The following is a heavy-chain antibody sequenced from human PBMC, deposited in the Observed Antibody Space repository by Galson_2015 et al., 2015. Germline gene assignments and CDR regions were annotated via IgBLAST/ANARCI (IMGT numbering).Heavy chain of an antibody. CDR3: ARAPLRDYGDYLDY. CDR1: GFTVATHY. CDR2: IYSDGRS. J-gene: IGHJ4*02. Sequence: LRLSCAASGFTVATHYMSWVRQAPGKGLEWVSVIYSDGRSFYGDSVTGRFAISRDSSKNALYLQMNSLRAEDTAVYYCARAPLRDYGDYLDYWGQGILVTVSS. D-gene: IGHD4-17*01. V-gene: IGHV3-53*01.